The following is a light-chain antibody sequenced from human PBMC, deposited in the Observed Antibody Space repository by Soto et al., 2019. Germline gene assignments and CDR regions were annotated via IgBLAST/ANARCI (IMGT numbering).Light chain of an antibody. V-gene: IGKV1-5*03. J-gene: IGKJ1*01. Sequence: DIQMNQSPSTLSGSVGDRATITCLAIQTISSWLAWYQQKPGKAPKLLIYKASTLKSGVTSRFSGSGSGTEFTLTISSLQPDDFATYYCQHYNSYSEAFGPGTKVDIK. CDR1: QTISSW. CDR3: QHYNSYSEA. CDR2: KAS.